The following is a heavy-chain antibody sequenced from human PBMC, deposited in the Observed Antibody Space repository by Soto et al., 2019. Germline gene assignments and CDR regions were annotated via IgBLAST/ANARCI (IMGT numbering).Heavy chain of an antibody. CDR3: TRLGTRLTSLNLRGSWMFDS. V-gene: IGHV3-73*01. CDR2: IRSKPHNYAT. D-gene: IGHD3-16*01. Sequence: EVQLVESGGGLVQPGGSLKLSCAASGFTFSGSAMHWVRQASGKGLEWIGRIRSKPHNYATAYAASVKGRFTISREDSKNSVYLQMSGLKTEDTAVYYCTRLGTRLTSLNLRGSWMFDSWGQGTLVTVSS. CDR1: GFTFSGSA. J-gene: IGHJ5*01.